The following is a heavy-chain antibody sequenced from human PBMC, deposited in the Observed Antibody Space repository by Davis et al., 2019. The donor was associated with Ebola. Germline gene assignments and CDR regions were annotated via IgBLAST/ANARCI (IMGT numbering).Heavy chain of an antibody. CDR1: GFTFSSYS. D-gene: IGHD5-24*01. Sequence: GESLKISCAASGFTFSSYSMNWVRQAPGKGLEWVSYISSSGSTIYYADSVKGRFTISRDNAKNSLYLQMNSLRDEDTAVYYCARDRRDGYNPFDYWGQGTLVTVSS. V-gene: IGHV3-48*02. CDR3: ARDRRDGYNPFDY. CDR2: ISSSGSTI. J-gene: IGHJ4*02.